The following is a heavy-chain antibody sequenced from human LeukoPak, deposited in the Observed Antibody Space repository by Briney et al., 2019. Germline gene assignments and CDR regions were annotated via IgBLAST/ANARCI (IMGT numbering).Heavy chain of an antibody. CDR3: ARALGYCSSTSCYANYYYGMDV. Sequence: PGGSLRLSCAASGFTFTSYAMHWVRQAPGQGLEWVAVISYDGSNKYYAHSVKGRFTISRDNSKNTLYLQMNSLRAEDTAVYYCARALGYCSSTSCYANYYYGMDVWGKGTTVTVSS. D-gene: IGHD2-2*01. V-gene: IGHV3-30*04. J-gene: IGHJ6*04. CDR2: ISYDGSNK. CDR1: GFTFTSYA.